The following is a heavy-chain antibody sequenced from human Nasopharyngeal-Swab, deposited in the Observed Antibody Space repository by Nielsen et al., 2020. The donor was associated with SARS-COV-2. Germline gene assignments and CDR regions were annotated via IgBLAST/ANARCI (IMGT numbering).Heavy chain of an antibody. D-gene: IGHD3-22*01. V-gene: IGHV3-30-3*01. Sequence: SCAASGFTFSRYTMHWVRQAPGKGLKWVAVISYDGSNKYYADSVKGRFTISRDISKNTLYLQMNSLRAEDTAVFYCASTPLDSSGYYYAFHYWGRGTLVTVSS. CDR2: ISYDGSNK. J-gene: IGHJ4*02. CDR1: GFTFSRYT. CDR3: ASTPLDSSGYYYAFHY.